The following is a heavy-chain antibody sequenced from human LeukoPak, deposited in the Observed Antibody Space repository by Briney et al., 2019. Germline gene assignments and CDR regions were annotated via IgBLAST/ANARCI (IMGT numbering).Heavy chain of an antibody. CDR2: IYYSGST. J-gene: IGHJ4*02. D-gene: IGHD1-26*01. CDR3: ARGEVVGATLDY. CDR1: GGSISSYY. V-gene: IGHV4-59*08. Sequence: PSETLSLTCTVSGGSISSYYRSWIRQPPGKGLEWIGYIYYSGSTNYNPSLKSRVTISVDTSKNQFSLKLSSVTAADTAVYYCARGEVVGATLDYWGQGTLVTVSS.